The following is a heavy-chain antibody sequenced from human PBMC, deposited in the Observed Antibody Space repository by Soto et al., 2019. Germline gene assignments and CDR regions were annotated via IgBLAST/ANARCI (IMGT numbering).Heavy chain of an antibody. CDR2: INHSGST. J-gene: IGHJ6*02. CDR1: GGSFSGYY. D-gene: IGHD3-10*01. V-gene: IGHV4-34*01. Sequence: SETLSLTCAVYGGSFSGYYWSWIRQPPGKGLEWIGEINHSGSTNYNPSLKSRVTILVDTSKNQFSLKLSSVTAADTAVYYCARGKRLWFGESTLIYYYYGMDVWGQGTTVTVSS. CDR3: ARGKRLWFGESTLIYYYYGMDV.